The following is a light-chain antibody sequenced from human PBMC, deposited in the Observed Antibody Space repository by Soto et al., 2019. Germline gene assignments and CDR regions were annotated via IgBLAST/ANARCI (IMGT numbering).Light chain of an antibody. CDR1: QSLRSS. V-gene: IGKV3-11*01. CDR3: QQRRNWPLT. J-gene: IGKJ4*01. Sequence: EIVLTQSPATLSLSPGERATLSCRASQSLRSSLAWYQQKPGQAPRLLIYDASNRAAGLPARFSGSGSGTDFTLTISSLEPEDVAVYYCQQRRNWPLTFGGGTKVEIK. CDR2: DAS.